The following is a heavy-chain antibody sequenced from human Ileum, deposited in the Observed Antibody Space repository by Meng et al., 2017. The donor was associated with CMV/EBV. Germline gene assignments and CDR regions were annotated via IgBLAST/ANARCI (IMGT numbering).Heavy chain of an antibody. J-gene: IGHJ4*02. CDR3: AGAVWSGYYLFDY. V-gene: IGHV1-69*05. D-gene: IGHD3-3*01. CDR1: GGTFSSYA. CDR2: IIPIFGTA. Sequence: SVKVSCKASGGTFSSYAISWVRQAPGQGLEWMGGIIPIFGTANYAQKFQGRVTITTDESTSTAYMELSSLRSEDTAVYYCAGAVWSGYYLFDYWGQGTLVTFSS.